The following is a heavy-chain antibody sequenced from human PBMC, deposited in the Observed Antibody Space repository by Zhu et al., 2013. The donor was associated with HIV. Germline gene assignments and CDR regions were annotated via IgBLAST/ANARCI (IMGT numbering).Heavy chain of an antibody. V-gene: IGHV1-69*02. Sequence: QVQLVQSGAEVKKPGSSVKVSCKASGGTFSSYTISWVRQAPGQGLEWMGRIIPILGIANYAQKFQGRVTITADKSTSTAYMELSSLRSEDTAVYYCASAVDYGDYYYYYGMDVWGQGTTVTVSS. CDR2: IIPILGIA. CDR3: ASAVDYGDYYYYYGMDV. J-gene: IGHJ6*02. D-gene: IGHD4-17*01. CDR1: GGTFSSYT.